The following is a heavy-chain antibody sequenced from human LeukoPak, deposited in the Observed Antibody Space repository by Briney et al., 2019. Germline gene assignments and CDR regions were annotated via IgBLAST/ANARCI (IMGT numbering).Heavy chain of an antibody. CDR3: ASDYYDSSSYTYYFDY. V-gene: IGHV4-31*03. Sequence: PSQTLSLTCTVSGGSISSGGYYWSWIRQHPGKGLEWIGYIYYSGSTYYNPSLKSRVTISVDTSKNQFSLKLSSVTAADTAVYYCASDYYDSSSYTYYFDYWGQGTLVTVSS. J-gene: IGHJ4*02. D-gene: IGHD3-22*01. CDR2: IYYSGST. CDR1: GGSISSGGYY.